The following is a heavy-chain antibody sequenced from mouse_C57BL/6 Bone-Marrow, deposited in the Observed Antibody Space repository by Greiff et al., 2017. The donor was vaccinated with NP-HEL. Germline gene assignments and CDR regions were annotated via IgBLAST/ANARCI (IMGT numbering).Heavy chain of an antibody. D-gene: IGHD3-1*01. CDR1: GFTFSDYY. V-gene: IGHV5-16*01. Sequence: EVQLVESEGGLVQPGSSMKLSCTASGFTFSDYYMAWVRQVPEKGLEWVANINYDGSSTYYLDSLKSRFIISRDNAKNILYLQMSSLKSEDTATYYCARERGFSFDYWGQGTTLTVSS. CDR3: ARERGFSFDY. J-gene: IGHJ2*01. CDR2: INYDGSST.